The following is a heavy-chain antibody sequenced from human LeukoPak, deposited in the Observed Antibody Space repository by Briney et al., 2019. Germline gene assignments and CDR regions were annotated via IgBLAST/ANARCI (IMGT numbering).Heavy chain of an antibody. CDR1: GYTFIDYY. Sequence: GASVKVSCKASGYTFIDYYMHWVRQAPGQGLEWMGIINPSGGSTSYAQKFQGGVTMTRDMSTSTDYMELSSLRSEDTAVYYCARDNSVEDTAWWFDPWGQGTLVTVSS. V-gene: IGHV1-46*01. CDR3: ARDNSVEDTAWWFDP. J-gene: IGHJ5*02. CDR2: INPSGGST. D-gene: IGHD4-23*01.